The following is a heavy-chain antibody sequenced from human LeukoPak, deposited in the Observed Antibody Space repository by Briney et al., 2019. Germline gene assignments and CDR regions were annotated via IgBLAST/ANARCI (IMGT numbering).Heavy chain of an antibody. J-gene: IGHJ5*02. CDR1: GGTFSSYA. CDR3: ARGVGTLTYYYDSSGYQPGWFDP. V-gene: IGHV1-69*05. Sequence: SVKVSCKASGGTFSSYAISWVRQAPGQGLEWMGGIIPIFGTANYAQKFQGRVTITTDESTSTAYMELCSLRSEDTAVYYCARGVGTLTYYYDSSGYQPGWFDPWGQGTLVTVSS. CDR2: IIPIFGTA. D-gene: IGHD3-22*01.